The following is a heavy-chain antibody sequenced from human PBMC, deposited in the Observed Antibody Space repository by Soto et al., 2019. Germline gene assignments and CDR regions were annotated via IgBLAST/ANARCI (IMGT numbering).Heavy chain of an antibody. CDR3: TKDPCTRSSCYFDF. V-gene: IGHV3-23*01. CDR2: ISGSDAGT. D-gene: IGHD2-2*01. CDR1: GFTFSSHA. J-gene: IGHJ4*02. Sequence: EVQLLESGGGLVQPGGSLRLSCEASGFTFSSHAMSWVRQAPGKGLEWVSAISGSDAGTFDAESVRGRFTISRDNSKNTLYLQMTSLRVEDTAIYYCTKDPCTRSSCYFDFWGQGSLVTVSS.